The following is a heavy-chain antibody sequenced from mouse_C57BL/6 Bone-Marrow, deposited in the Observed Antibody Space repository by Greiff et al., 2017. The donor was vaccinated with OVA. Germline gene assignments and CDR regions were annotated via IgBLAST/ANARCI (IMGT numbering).Heavy chain of an antibody. Sequence: EVKLVESGGGLVQPKGSLKLSCAASGFSFNTYAMNWVRQAPGKGLEWVARIRSKSNNYATYYADSVKDRFTISRDDSESMLYLQMNNLKTEDTAMYYCVRDLYYLDYWGQGTTLTVSS. J-gene: IGHJ2*01. CDR3: VRDLYYLDY. CDR2: IRSKSNNYAT. V-gene: IGHV10-1*01. CDR1: GFSFNTYA. D-gene: IGHD1-1*02.